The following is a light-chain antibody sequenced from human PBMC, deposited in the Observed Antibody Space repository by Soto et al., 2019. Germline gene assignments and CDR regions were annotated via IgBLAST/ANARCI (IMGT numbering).Light chain of an antibody. Sequence: QSALTQPPSVSGSPGQSVTISCTGSSSDVGSYDRVSWYQQPPGTAPKLMIYEVSNRPSGVPDRFSGSKSGNTASLTISGLQAAAEADYYCSSYASGSTLVFGGGTKVTVL. CDR3: SSYASGSTLV. V-gene: IGLV2-18*02. J-gene: IGLJ3*02. CDR2: EVS. CDR1: SSDVGSYDR.